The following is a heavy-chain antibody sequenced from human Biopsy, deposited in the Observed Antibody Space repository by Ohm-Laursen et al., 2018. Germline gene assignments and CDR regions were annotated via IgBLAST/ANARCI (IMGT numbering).Heavy chain of an antibody. D-gene: IGHD4-23*01. J-gene: IGHJ1*01. CDR2: ISHTGYT. CDR1: GGSFTGHY. Sequence: SETLSLTCTVSGGSFTGHYWTWTRQPPGKGLEWIGHISHTGYTSYKSSLKSRVTISLDTSRKHFSPRLTSLAAADTAVYYCARGSNEYGGLYFPHWGQGTLVTVSS. V-gene: IGHV4-59*11. CDR3: ARGSNEYGGLYFPH.